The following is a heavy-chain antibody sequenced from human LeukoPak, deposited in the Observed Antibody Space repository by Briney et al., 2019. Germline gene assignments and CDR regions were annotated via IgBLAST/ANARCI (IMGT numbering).Heavy chain of an antibody. Sequence: GASVKVSCKASGYTFTSYDINWVRQATGQGLEWMGWMNPNSGNTGYAQKFQGRVTMTRNTSISTAYMELSSLRSDDTAVYYCARPKGDSSSWDNWFGPWGQGTLVTVSS. D-gene: IGHD6-13*01. J-gene: IGHJ5*02. CDR1: GYTFTSYD. CDR3: ARPKGDSSSWDNWFGP. V-gene: IGHV1-8*01. CDR2: MNPNSGNT.